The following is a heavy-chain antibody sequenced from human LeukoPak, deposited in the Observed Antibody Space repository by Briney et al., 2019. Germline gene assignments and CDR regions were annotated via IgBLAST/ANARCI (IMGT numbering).Heavy chain of an antibody. CDR1: GFTFSSYS. V-gene: IGHV3-21*01. J-gene: IGHJ4*02. CDR3: ARGFVDTAMVGY. D-gene: IGHD5-18*01. CDR2: ISSSSSYI. Sequence: GGSLRLSCAASGFTFSSYSMNWVRQAPGKGLEWASSISSSSSYIYYADSVKGRFTISRDNAKNSLYLQMNSLRAEDTAVYYCARGFVDTAMVGYWGQGTLVTVSS.